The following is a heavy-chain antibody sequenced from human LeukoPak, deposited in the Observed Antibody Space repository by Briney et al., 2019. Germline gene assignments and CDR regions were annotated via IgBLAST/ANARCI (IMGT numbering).Heavy chain of an antibody. CDR2: IYYSGTT. CDR3: ARNFDTSGYYVYFDY. V-gene: IGHV4-59*01. J-gene: IGHJ4*02. Sequence: PSETLSLTCTVSGASISSYYWSWIRQPPGKELEWIGYIYYSGTTSYNPSLTSRVTMSVDTSKNQLSLNLSSVTAADTAMYYCARNFDTSGYYVYFDYWGQGALVTVSS. CDR1: GASISSYY. D-gene: IGHD3-22*01.